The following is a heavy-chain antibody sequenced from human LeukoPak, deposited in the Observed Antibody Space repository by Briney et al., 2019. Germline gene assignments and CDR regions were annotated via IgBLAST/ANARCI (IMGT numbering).Heavy chain of an antibody. CDR2: ISNNWGST. V-gene: IGHV3-64*01. CDR1: GYPFSSYA. CDR3: ARGGWAYRYFDL. J-gene: IGHJ2*01. Sequence: GGTLGLSCAASGYPFSSYAMHWVRHAPGKGLEYVSAISNNWGSTYYANSSKDRFTISRDNSKNTLYLQMGSLRAEDMAVYYCARGGWAYRYFDLWGRGTLVTVSS. D-gene: IGHD6-19*01.